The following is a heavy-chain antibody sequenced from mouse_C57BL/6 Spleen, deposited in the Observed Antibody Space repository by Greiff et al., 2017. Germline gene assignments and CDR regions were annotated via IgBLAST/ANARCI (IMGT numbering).Heavy chain of an antibody. V-gene: IGHV2-2*01. CDR2: IWSGGST. J-gene: IGHJ4*01. CDR1: GFSLTSYG. Sequence: VQLQQSGPGLVQPSQSLSITCTVSGFSLTSYGVHWVRQSPGKGLGLLGVIWSGGSTDSNTALVSRRSHSRDNSKSEVFFKMNSLQSDETAMYSCGSKGGYDDMDYWGQGTSVTVSS. CDR3: GSKGGYDDMDY. D-gene: IGHD2-2*01.